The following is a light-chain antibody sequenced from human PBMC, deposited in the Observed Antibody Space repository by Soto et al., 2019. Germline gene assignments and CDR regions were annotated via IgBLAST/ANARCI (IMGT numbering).Light chain of an antibody. Sequence: EIVLTQSPGTLSLSPGERATLSCRASQTVSTYLAWYQQKPGQAPRLLVYDASKRAPGIPARFIGSGSGTDFTLTVSSLEREDFALYYCQQRSGWPTFGQGTKVDIK. CDR2: DAS. J-gene: IGKJ1*01. V-gene: IGKV3-11*01. CDR1: QTVSTY. CDR3: QQRSGWPT.